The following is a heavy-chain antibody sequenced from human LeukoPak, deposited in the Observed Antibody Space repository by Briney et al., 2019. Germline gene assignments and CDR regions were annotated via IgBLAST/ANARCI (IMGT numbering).Heavy chain of an antibody. Sequence: ASVKVSCKASGYTFTGYYMHWVRRAPGQGLEWMGWISAYNGNTNYAQKLQGRVTMTTDTSTSTAYMELRSLRSDDTAVYYCARDSWFGELLSGQDPSGFDYWGQGTLVTVSS. CDR3: ARDSWFGELLSGQDPSGFDY. CDR2: ISAYNGNT. CDR1: GYTFTGYY. V-gene: IGHV1-18*04. D-gene: IGHD3-10*01. J-gene: IGHJ4*02.